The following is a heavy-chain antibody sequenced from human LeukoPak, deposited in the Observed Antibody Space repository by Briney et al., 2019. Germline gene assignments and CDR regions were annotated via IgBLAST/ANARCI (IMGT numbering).Heavy chain of an antibody. Sequence: PGGPLRLSCAASGFTFGTYWMHWVRHAPGKGLEWVSRMNSDGSSISYADSVKGRFTISRDNAKNTLYLQMNSLRAEDTAVYYCARVGYYDSSGYYAYLQHWGQGTLVTVSS. CDR2: MNSDGSSI. V-gene: IGHV3-74*01. CDR3: ARVGYYDSSGYYAYLQH. J-gene: IGHJ1*01. CDR1: GFTFGTYW. D-gene: IGHD3-22*01.